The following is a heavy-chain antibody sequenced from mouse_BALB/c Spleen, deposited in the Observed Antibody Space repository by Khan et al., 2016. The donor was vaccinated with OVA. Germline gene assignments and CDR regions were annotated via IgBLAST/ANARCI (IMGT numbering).Heavy chain of an antibody. J-gene: IGHJ3*01. CDR1: GLTFSTYG. Sequence: EVELVESGGDLVKPEGSLKLSCAASGLTFSTYGMSWVRQTPDTRLEWVATISSGGSYTYYPDSVQGRFTSSRANAKNTLYLQLSSLKSEDTAMCYWARLAYYYVGEGFAYWGQGTLVTVAA. CDR3: ARLAYYYVGEGFAY. D-gene: IGHD1-1*02. CDR2: ISSGGSYT. V-gene: IGHV5-6*01.